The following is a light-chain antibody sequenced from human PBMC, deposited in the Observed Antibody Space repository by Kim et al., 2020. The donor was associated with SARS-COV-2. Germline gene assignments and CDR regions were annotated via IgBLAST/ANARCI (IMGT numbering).Light chain of an antibody. Sequence: DIQLTQSPSFLSASVGDRVTITCRASQGISSYLAWYQQNPGKAPKLLIYASSTLQSGVPSRFSGSGSGTEFTLTISSLQPEDFATYYCQQINSYHRLTFGGGTKVDIK. CDR3: QQINSYHRLT. V-gene: IGKV1-9*01. J-gene: IGKJ4*01. CDR1: QGISSY. CDR2: ASS.